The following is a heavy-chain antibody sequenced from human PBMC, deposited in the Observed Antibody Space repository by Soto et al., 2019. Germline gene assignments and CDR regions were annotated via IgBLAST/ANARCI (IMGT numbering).Heavy chain of an antibody. CDR1: GGSISSSSYY. CDR3: AGHEGVVVPAAGYNWFDP. D-gene: IGHD2-2*01. Sequence: SETLSLTCTVSGGSISSSSYYWGWIRQPPGKGLEWIGSIYYSGSTYYNPSLKSRATISVDTSKNQFSLKLSSVTAADTAVYYCAGHEGVVVPAAGYNWFDPWGQGTLVTVSS. V-gene: IGHV4-39*01. CDR2: IYYSGST. J-gene: IGHJ5*02.